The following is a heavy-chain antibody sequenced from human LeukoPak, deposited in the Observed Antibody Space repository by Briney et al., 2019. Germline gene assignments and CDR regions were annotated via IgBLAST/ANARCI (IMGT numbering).Heavy chain of an antibody. CDR3: AKDGGSYQFDS. CDR2: ISGSGGKT. Sequence: GASLRLSCVASGFTFSSYGMSWVRQAPGKGLEWVSAISGSGGKTYNADSVKGRFTISRDNSRKTLYLRMNSLRAEDTAVYYCAKDGGSYQFDSWGQGTLVTVSS. J-gene: IGHJ4*02. D-gene: IGHD1-26*01. CDR1: GFTFSSYG. V-gene: IGHV3-23*01.